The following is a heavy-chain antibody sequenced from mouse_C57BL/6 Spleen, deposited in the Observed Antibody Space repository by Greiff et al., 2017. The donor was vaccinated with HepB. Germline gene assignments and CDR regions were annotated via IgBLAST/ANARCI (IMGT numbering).Heavy chain of an antibody. CDR2: IDPEDGDT. CDR3: TRLLTTVDAMDY. CDR1: GFNIKDYY. J-gene: IGHJ4*01. D-gene: IGHD1-1*01. Sequence: VQLQQSGAELVRPGASVKLSCTASGFNIKDYYMHWVKQRPEQGLEWIGRIDPEDGDTEYAPKFQGKATMTADTSSNTAYLQLSSLTSEDTAVYYCTRLLTTVDAMDYWGQGTSVTVSS. V-gene: IGHV14-1*01.